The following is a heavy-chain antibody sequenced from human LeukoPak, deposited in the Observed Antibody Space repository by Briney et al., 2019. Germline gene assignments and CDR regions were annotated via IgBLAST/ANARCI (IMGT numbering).Heavy chain of an antibody. CDR3: TTYGSGRKFDY. J-gene: IGHJ4*02. CDR1: GFSFSDAW. D-gene: IGHD3-10*01. CDR2: IESKTDGGTT. V-gene: IGHV3-15*04. Sequence: RPGGSHRLSCAASGFSFSDAWMSWVRQIPGKGLEWVGRIESKTDGGTTDYAAPVKGRFTISRDDSTNTLYLQVNSLKSEDTAVYYCTTYGSGRKFDYWGQGILVTVSS.